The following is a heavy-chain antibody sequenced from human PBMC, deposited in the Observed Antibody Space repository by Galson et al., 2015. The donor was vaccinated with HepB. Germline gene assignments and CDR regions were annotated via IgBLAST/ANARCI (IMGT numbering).Heavy chain of an antibody. CDR1: GYTFTAYY. J-gene: IGHJ4*02. CDR2: INPNTGAT. Sequence: SVKVSCKASGYTFTAYYLHWVRQAPGQGLEWMGRINPNTGATNYAQPFEGRVTMTRDTSTSTAYMELSRLSSDDTVVYYCTKEGSSNDFDFWGQGTLVTVSS. V-gene: IGHV1-2*05. CDR3: TKEGSSNDFDF. D-gene: IGHD6-13*01.